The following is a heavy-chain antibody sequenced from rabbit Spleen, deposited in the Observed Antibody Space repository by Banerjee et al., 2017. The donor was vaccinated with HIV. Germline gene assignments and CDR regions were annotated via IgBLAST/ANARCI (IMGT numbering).Heavy chain of an antibody. CDR1: GFSFSDRDV. J-gene: IGHJ6*01. CDR3: ARDTSSSFSSYGMDL. CDR2: INTYTGKA. V-gene: IGHV1S40*01. Sequence: QSLEESGGDLVKPGASLTLTCKASGFSFSDRDVMCWVRQAPGKGLQWIACINTYTGKAVYATWANGRFTISRTSSTTVTLQMTSLTAADTATYFCARDTSSSFSSYGMDLWGQGTLVTVS. D-gene: IGHD1-1*01.